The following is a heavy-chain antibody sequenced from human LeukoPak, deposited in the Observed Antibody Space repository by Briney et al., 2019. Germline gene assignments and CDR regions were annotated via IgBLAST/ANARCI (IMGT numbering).Heavy chain of an antibody. Sequence: SETLSLTCTVSGGSISSYYWSWIRQPPGKGLEWIGYIYYSGSTNYNPSLKSRVAISVDTSKNQFSLKLSSVTAADTAVYYCARDEKDGAFDIWGQGTMVTVSS. CDR2: IYYSGST. D-gene: IGHD5-24*01. CDR1: GGSISSYY. V-gene: IGHV4-59*01. J-gene: IGHJ3*02. CDR3: ARDEKDGAFDI.